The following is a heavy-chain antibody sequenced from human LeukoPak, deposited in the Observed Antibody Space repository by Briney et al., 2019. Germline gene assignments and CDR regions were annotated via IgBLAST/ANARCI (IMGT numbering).Heavy chain of an antibody. CDR2: IYHSGRT. J-gene: IGHJ3*02. Sequence: PSETLSLTCTVSGGSISSDYWSWIRQPPGKGLEWIGIIYHSGRTDYNPSLKSRVTISEDTSKNQFSLKLSSVTAADTAVYYCARAFRGIFGVFEAFDIWGQGTMVTVSS. V-gene: IGHV4-59*08. CDR3: ARAFRGIFGVFEAFDI. D-gene: IGHD3-3*01. CDR1: GGSISSDY.